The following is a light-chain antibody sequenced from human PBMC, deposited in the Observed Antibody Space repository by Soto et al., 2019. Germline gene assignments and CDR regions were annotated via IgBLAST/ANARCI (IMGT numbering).Light chain of an antibody. CDR2: KAS. V-gene: IGKV1-5*03. CDR3: QQYNGYFSWT. J-gene: IGKJ1*01. Sequence: DIQMTQSPSTLSASVGDRVTITCRASQSISSWLAWYQQKPGKAPKLLIYKASSLQSGVPSRFSGSGSGTEFTLSISSLQPDDFATYYCQQYNGYFSWTFGQGITVEIK. CDR1: QSISSW.